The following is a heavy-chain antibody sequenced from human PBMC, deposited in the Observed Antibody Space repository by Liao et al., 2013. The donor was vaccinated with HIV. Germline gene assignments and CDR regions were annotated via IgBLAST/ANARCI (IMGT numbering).Heavy chain of an antibody. J-gene: IGHJ3*02. CDR2: IYTSGST. D-gene: IGHD4-17*01. Sequence: QVQLQESGPGLVKPSQTLSLTCTVSGGSISSGSYYWSWIRQPAGKGLEWIGRIYTSGSTNYNPSLKSRVTISVDTSKNQFSLKLSSVTAADTAVYYCATEGRGPTVTGGAFDIWGPGTLVSVSS. CDR3: ATEGRGPTVTGGAFDI. CDR1: GGSISSGSYY. V-gene: IGHV4-61*02.